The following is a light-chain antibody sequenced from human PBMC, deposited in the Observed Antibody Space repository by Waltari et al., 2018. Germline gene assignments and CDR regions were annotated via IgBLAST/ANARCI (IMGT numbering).Light chain of an antibody. CDR1: SHDVGGYKY. J-gene: IGLJ2*01. CDR3: SSYTTSTSVI. CDR2: DVS. Sequence: QSALTQPASVSGSPGQSITISCTGTSHDVGGYKYVSWYQQHPGKAPKVVIYDVSNRPSGVSNRFSGSKSGNTASLTISGLQAEDEANYYCSSYTTSTSVIFGGGTKVTVL. V-gene: IGLV2-14*03.